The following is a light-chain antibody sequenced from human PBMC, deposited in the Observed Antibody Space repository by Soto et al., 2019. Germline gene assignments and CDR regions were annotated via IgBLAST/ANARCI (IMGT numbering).Light chain of an antibody. J-gene: IGKJ5*01. CDR2: GAS. CDR3: QQYGSSPPIT. CDR1: QSVSSIY. V-gene: IGKV3-20*01. Sequence: IGVSQSPGTLSLSPGERATLSCRASQSVSSIYLAWYQQKLGQAPRLLIYGASSRATGIPDRFSGSGSGTDFTLTISRLEPEDFAVYYCQQYGSSPPITFGQGRRLAIK.